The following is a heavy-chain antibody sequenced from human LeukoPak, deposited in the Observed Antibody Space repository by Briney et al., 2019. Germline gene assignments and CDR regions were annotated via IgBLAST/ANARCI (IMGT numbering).Heavy chain of an antibody. CDR3: AKVQGAIGPWYFDY. CDR2: ISYDGSNK. D-gene: IGHD1-26*01. CDR1: GFTFSSYA. J-gene: IGHJ4*02. V-gene: IGHV3-30*04. Sequence: GGSLRLSCAASGFTFSSYAMHWVRQAPGKGLEWVAVISYDGSNKYYADSVKGRFTISRDNSKNTLYLQMNSLRAEDTALYYCAKVQGAIGPWYFDYWGQGTLVTVSS.